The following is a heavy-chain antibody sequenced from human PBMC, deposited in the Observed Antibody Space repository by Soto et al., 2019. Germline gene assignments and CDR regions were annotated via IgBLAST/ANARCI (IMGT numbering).Heavy chain of an antibody. CDR1: GYTFTSYA. Sequence: ASVKVSCKASGYTFTSYAMHWVRQAPGQRLEWMGWINAGNGNTKYSQKFQGRVTITRDTSASTAYMELSSLRPEDTAVFYCARDAGDYYGSGSYYRRKVGFDYWGQGTLVTVSS. V-gene: IGHV1-3*01. CDR3: ARDAGDYYGSGSYYRRKVGFDY. J-gene: IGHJ4*02. CDR2: INAGNGNT. D-gene: IGHD3-10*01.